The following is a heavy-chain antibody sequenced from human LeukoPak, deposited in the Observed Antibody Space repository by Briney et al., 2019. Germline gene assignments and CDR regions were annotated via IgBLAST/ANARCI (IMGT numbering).Heavy chain of an antibody. V-gene: IGHV4-4*07. Sequence: SETLSLTCTVSGGSISSYYWSWIRQPAGKGLEWIGRIYTSGGTNYNPSLKSRVTMSVDTSKNQFSLKLSSVTAADTAVYYCAAFSSSWPDGKFDYWGQGTLVTVSS. D-gene: IGHD6-13*01. CDR2: IYTSGGT. CDR3: AAFSSSWPDGKFDY. J-gene: IGHJ4*02. CDR1: GGSISSYY.